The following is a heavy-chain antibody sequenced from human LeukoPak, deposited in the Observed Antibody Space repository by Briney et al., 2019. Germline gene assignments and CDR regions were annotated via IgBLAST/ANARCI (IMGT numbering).Heavy chain of an antibody. CDR3: ARRPGN. D-gene: IGHD1-14*01. Sequence: PGGSLRLSCVASGFAVGRNYMSWVRQAPGKGLECVSLIYSGGAIRYADSVKGRFTISRDSSKNTLFLQMDDLTVEDTARYYCARRPGNWGLGILVTVSS. CDR2: IYSGGAI. CDR1: GFAVGRNY. J-gene: IGHJ4*02. V-gene: IGHV3-53*01.